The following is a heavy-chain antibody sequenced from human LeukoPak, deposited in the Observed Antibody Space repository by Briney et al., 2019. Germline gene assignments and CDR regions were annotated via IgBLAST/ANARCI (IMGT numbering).Heavy chain of an antibody. CDR2: IYYSGST. CDR3: ASHYDILTGYGSDY. V-gene: IGHV4-39*01. Sequence: PSETLSLTCTVSGGSISSSSYYWGWIRQPPGKGLEWIGSIYYSGSTYYNPSLKSRVTISVDTSKNQFSLKLSSVTAADTAVYYCASHYDILTGYGSDYWGQGTLVTVSS. J-gene: IGHJ4*02. D-gene: IGHD3-9*01. CDR1: GGSISSSSYY.